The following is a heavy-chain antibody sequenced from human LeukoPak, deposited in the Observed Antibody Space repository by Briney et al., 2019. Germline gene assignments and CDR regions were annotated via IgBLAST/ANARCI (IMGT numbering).Heavy chain of an antibody. Sequence: TGGSLRLSCAASGFTFSSYAMSWVRQAPGKGLEWVSGISWNSGSIGYADSVKGRFTISRDNAKNSLSLQMNSLRAEDTAVYYCASLSAYDFWSGYYRSSAFDIWGQGTMVTVSS. V-gene: IGHV3-9*01. D-gene: IGHD3-3*01. J-gene: IGHJ3*02. CDR1: GFTFSSYA. CDR3: ASLSAYDFWSGYYRSSAFDI. CDR2: ISWNSGSI.